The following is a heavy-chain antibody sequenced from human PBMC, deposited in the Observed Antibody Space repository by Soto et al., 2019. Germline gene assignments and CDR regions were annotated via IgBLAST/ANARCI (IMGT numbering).Heavy chain of an antibody. CDR2: IGGSGRTT. V-gene: IGHV3-23*01. CDR3: AISRYSDSSGDFYDY. J-gene: IGHJ4*02. Sequence: EVQLLESGGGLVQPGGSLTLSCAASAFTFNNYARSWVRQAPGKGLEWVSGIGGSGRTTYYADSVKGRFTISRDNSNNTLFLHMNSLRAEDTAVYYCAISRYSDSSGDFYDYWGQGTLVTVSS. D-gene: IGHD3-22*01. CDR1: AFTFNNYA.